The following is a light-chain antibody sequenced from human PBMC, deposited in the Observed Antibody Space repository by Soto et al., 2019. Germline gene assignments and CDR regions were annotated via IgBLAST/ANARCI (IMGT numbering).Light chain of an antibody. V-gene: IGKV1-5*03. J-gene: IGKJ1*01. CDR1: QSISSW. CDR2: KAS. Sequence: DIQMTQSPSTLSASVGDRVTITCRASQSISSWLAWYQQKPGKAPKLLIYKASSLESGVPSRFSGSGSGTEFTLTISSLQPDDFATYYCQPYNSYPGWTFGQGTKVEIK. CDR3: QPYNSYPGWT.